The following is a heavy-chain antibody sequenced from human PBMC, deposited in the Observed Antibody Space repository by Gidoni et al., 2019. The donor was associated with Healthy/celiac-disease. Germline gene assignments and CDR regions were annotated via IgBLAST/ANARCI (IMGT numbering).Heavy chain of an antibody. CDR3: AKDVLLWFGEFSYYFDY. J-gene: IGHJ4*02. D-gene: IGHD3-10*01. V-gene: IGHV3-23*01. CDR1: GFTFSSYA. CDR2: ISGSGGST. Sequence: EVQLLESGGGLVQPGGSLRLSCAASGFTFSSYAMSWVRQAPGKGLGWVSAISGSGGSTYYADSVKGRFTISRDNSKNTLYLQMNSLRAEDTAVYYCAKDVLLWFGEFSYYFDYWGQGTLVTVSS.